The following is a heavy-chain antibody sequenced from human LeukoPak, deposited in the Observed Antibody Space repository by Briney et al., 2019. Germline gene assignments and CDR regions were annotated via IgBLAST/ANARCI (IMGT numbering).Heavy chain of an antibody. CDR1: GGSFSGYY. CDR3: ARRPGRGFDY. V-gene: IGHV4-34*01. Sequence: SETLPHTCAVYGGSFSGYYWSWIRQPPGKGLEWIGEINHSGSTNYNPSLKSRVTISVDTSKNQFSLKLSSVTAADTAVYYCARRPGRGFDYWGQGTLVTVSS. J-gene: IGHJ4*02. D-gene: IGHD3-10*01. CDR2: INHSGST.